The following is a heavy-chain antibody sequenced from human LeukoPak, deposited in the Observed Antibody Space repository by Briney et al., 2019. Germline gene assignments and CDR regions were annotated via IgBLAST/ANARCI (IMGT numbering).Heavy chain of an antibody. CDR2: ISSSSSYI. CDR3: AKGDYSNQSG. Sequence: NPGGSLRLSCAASGFTFSSYRMNWVRQAPGKGLEWVSSISSSSSYIYYADSVKGRFTISRDNAKNSLYLQMNSLRAEDTALYYCAKGDYSNQSGWGQGTTVTVSS. CDR1: GFTFSSYR. D-gene: IGHD4-11*01. V-gene: IGHV3-21*04. J-gene: IGHJ6*02.